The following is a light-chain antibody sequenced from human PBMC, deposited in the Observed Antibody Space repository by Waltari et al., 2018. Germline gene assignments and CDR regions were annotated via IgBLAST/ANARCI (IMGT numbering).Light chain of an antibody. Sequence: QSALTQPRPVSGSPGQSVPIPFPATSGHVVAYNYVSGSQEQPGKAPSLTIYDVSGRPSGVPDRFSASKSGNTASLTISGLQAEDEGSYHCCSRAGSSVVFGGGTKLTVL. CDR2: DVS. V-gene: IGLV2-11*02. CDR3: CSRAGSSVV. J-gene: IGLJ2*01. CDR1: SGHVVAYNY.